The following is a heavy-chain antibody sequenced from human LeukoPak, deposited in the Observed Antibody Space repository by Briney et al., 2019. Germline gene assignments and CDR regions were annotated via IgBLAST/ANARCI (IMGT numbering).Heavy chain of an antibody. D-gene: IGHD5-18*01. J-gene: IGHJ3*02. CDR3: ARGRGYNAFDI. CDR2: INHSGST. Sequence: SETLSLTCAVYGGSFSGYYWSWIRQPPGKGLEWIGEINHSGSTNYNPSLKSRVTISVDTSKKQFSLKLSSVTAADTDVYHCARGRGYNAFDIWGQGTMVTVSS. CDR1: GGSFSGYY. V-gene: IGHV4-34*01.